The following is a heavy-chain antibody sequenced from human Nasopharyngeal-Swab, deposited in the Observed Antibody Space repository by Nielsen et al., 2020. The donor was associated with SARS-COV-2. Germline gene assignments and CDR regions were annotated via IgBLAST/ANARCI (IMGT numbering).Heavy chain of an antibody. D-gene: IGHD6-19*01. CDR3: AREGGYSSGWSVMRGYYGMDV. Sequence: GESLKLSCAASRFTFSDYYMSWIRQAPGKGLEWVSYISSSGSAIYYADSVKGRFTISRDNAKNSLYLQMNSLRAEDTAVYYCAREGGYSSGWSVMRGYYGMDVWGQGTTVTVSS. CDR1: RFTFSDYY. CDR2: ISSSGSAI. V-gene: IGHV3-11*01. J-gene: IGHJ6*02.